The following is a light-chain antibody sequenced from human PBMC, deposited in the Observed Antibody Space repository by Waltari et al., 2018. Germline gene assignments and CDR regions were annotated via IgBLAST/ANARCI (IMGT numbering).Light chain of an antibody. CDR1: QNISSY. Sequence: DIQVPQSPSSLSASVGDSVTITCRASQNISSYLNWYQQKPGKAPKLLIYAASSLQSGVPSRFSGSGSGTDFTLTISSLQPEDFATYYCQQSYSTPRTFGQGTKVEIK. J-gene: IGKJ1*01. CDR3: QQSYSTPRT. CDR2: AAS. V-gene: IGKV1-39*01.